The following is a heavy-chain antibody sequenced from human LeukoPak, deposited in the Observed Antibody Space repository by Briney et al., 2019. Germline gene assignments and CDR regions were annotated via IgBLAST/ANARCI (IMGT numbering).Heavy chain of an antibody. CDR2: IFYNGGS. D-gene: IGHD2-2*01. Sequence: PSETLSLTCTVSGDSISSGGYRWTWVRQHPGKGLEWIGYIFYNGGSYYSPSLQSRLTISVDTSKKQFSLKMSSVTAADTAVYFCVRLTCSGSSCSGGGAFDVWGQGTVVTVSS. J-gene: IGHJ3*01. CDR3: VRLTCSGSSCSGGGAFDV. V-gene: IGHV4-31*03. CDR1: GDSISSGGYR.